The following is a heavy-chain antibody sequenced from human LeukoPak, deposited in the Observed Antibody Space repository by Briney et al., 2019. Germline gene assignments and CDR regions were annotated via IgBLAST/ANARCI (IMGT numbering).Heavy chain of an antibody. D-gene: IGHD2-8*02. Sequence: ASVKVSCNASGYTFTSYYMHWVRQPPGQGLEWMGIINPSGGSTSYAQQFKGSVTMTTDTSTSTVSMELSSMSSGDAAVYYCERHGDCTREGCPQSVLAYWRERALATLPS. CDR2: INPSGGST. J-gene: IGHJ4*02. V-gene: IGHV1-46*01. CDR3: ERHGDCTREGCPQSVLAY. CDR1: GYTFTSYY.